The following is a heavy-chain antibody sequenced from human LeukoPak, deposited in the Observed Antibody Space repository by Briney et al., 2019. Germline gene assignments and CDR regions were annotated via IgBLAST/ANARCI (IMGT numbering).Heavy chain of an antibody. Sequence: PSETLSLTCTVSDDSITMYYWTWIRQPPGKGLEWIGYVDHTGSTKFNPSLNGRVSISRDTSNNFFSLRLRSVTAADTAIYYCAAMTTVTMYSYFFDSWGQGTLLTVSS. J-gene: IGHJ4*02. D-gene: IGHD4-17*01. CDR1: DDSITMYY. CDR2: VDHTGST. CDR3: AAMTTVTMYSYFFDS. V-gene: IGHV4-59*01.